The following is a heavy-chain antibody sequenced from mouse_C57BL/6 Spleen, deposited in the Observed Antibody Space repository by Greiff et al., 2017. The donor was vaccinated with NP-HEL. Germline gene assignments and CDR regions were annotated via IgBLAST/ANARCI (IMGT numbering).Heavy chain of an antibody. CDR1: GYTFTDYE. D-gene: IGHD1-1*01. CDR3: TLRGFAY. V-gene: IGHV1-15*01. CDR2: IDPVTGGT. J-gene: IGHJ3*01. Sequence: QVQLQQSGAELVRPGASVKLSCKASGYTFTDYEMHWVKQTPVHGLEWIGSIDPVTGGTAYNQKFKSKARLTADKSSSTAYMELRSLTSEDSAVYYCTLRGFAYWGQGTLVTVSA.